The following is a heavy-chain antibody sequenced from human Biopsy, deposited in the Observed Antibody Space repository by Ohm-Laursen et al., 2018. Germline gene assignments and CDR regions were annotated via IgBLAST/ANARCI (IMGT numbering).Heavy chain of an antibody. CDR3: ARATNSTGRPYYYFYGMDV. CDR1: GGSISSDY. Sequence: SDTLSLTCTVSGGSISSDYWSWIRQTPGKGLEWIGYIYYSGSTYYNPSLKSRVSISVDTSKNQFSLRLNSVTAADTAVYYCARATNSTGRPYYYFYGMDVWGRGTTVTVSS. J-gene: IGHJ6*02. V-gene: IGHV4-59*07. D-gene: IGHD2/OR15-2a*01. CDR2: IYYSGST.